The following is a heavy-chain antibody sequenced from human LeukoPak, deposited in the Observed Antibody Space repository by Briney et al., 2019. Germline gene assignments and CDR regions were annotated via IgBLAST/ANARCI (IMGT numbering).Heavy chain of an antibody. Sequence: SETLSLTCAVYGGSFSGYYWSWIRQPPGKGLEWIGEINHSGSTNYNPSLKSRVTISVDTSKNQFSLKLSSVTAADTAVYYCARYYCSSTSCYRRPFDYWGQGTLVTVSS. D-gene: IGHD2-2*02. J-gene: IGHJ4*02. V-gene: IGHV4-34*01. CDR3: ARYYCSSTSCYRRPFDY. CDR1: GGSFSGYY. CDR2: INHSGST.